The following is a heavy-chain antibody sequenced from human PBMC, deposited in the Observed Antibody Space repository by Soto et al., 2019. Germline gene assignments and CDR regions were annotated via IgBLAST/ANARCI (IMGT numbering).Heavy chain of an antibody. J-gene: IGHJ4*02. V-gene: IGHV4-59*08. CDR2: IYYSGST. CDR3: ASSYSGYERNDY. CDR1: RGSISSYY. D-gene: IGHD5-12*01. Sequence: SQTRSLTCIVSRGSISSYYWSWNRHPPGKGLEWIGYIYYSGSTNYTPSLKSRVTISVDTSKNQFSLKLSSVTAADTAVYYCASSYSGYERNDYWGQGTLVTVSS.